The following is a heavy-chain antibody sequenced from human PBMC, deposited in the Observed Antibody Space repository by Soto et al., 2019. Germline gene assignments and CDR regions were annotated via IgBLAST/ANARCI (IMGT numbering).Heavy chain of an antibody. CDR2: IIPIFGTA. CDR1: GGTFSSYA. J-gene: IGHJ5*02. CDR3: ARLRYFDWLTGGEPNWFDP. D-gene: IGHD3-9*01. Sequence: SVKVSCKASGGTFSSYAISWVRQAPGQGLEWMGGIIPIFGTANYAQKFQGRVTITADESTSTAYMELSSLRSEDTAVYYCARLRYFDWLTGGEPNWFDPWGQGTLVTVSS. V-gene: IGHV1-69*13.